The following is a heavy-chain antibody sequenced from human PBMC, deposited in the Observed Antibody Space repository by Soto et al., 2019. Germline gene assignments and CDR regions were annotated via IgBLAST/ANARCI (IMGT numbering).Heavy chain of an antibody. CDR3: ARDSLGVPTDFDY. V-gene: IGHV3-33*01. CDR2: MWSNGNK. CDR1: GFSFSTYG. J-gene: IGHJ4*02. Sequence: QVQLVESGGGVVQPGRSLPLSCAASGFSFSTYGMHWIRQAPGKGLEWVAVMWSNGNKNYADSVKGRFTISRDTSQNILFLQLDSLRAEDTAVYYCARDSLGVPTDFDYWGQGTLVSVSS. D-gene: IGHD2-8*01.